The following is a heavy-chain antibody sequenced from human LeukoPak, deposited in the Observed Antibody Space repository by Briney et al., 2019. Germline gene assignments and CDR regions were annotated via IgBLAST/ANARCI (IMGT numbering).Heavy chain of an antibody. J-gene: IGHJ4*02. V-gene: IGHV3-7*05. D-gene: IGHD3-22*01. CDR3: ARDVGYDSSGSYPYYFDY. CDR1: RFTFSSYW. CDR2: IKQDGGEK. Sequence: GGSLRLSCAASRFTFSSYWMTWVRPAPGKGLEWVANIKQDGGEKHYVDSVQGRFTISRDNAKNSLYLQMNSLRADDTAVYYCARDVGYDSSGSYPYYFDYWGLGTLVTVSS.